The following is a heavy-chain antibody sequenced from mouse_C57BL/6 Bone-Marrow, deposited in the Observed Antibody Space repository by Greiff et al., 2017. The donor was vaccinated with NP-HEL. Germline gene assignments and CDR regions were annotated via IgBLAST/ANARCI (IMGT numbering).Heavy chain of an antibody. V-gene: IGHV5-6*01. J-gene: IGHJ4*01. CDR2: ISSGGSYT. CDR1: GFTFSSYG. Sequence: EVQRVESGGDLVKPGGSLKLSCAASGFTFSSYGMSWVRQTPDKRLEWVATISSGGSYTYYPDSVKGRFTISRDNAKNTLYLQMSSLKSEDTAMYYCARQITTVVASRAMDYWGQGTSVTVSS. CDR3: ARQITTVVASRAMDY. D-gene: IGHD1-1*01.